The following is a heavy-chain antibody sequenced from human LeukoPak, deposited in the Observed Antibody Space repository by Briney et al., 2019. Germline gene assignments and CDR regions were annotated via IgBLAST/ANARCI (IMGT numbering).Heavy chain of an antibody. J-gene: IGHJ3*02. Sequence: SETLSLTCAVYDGSFSGYYWSWIRQPPGKGLEWIGEINHSGSTNYNPSLKSRVTISVDTSKNQFSLKLSSVTAADTAVYYCATDQFLPSRAFDIWGQGTMVTVSS. CDR1: DGSFSGYY. D-gene: IGHD2-2*01. CDR2: INHSGST. V-gene: IGHV4-34*01. CDR3: ATDQFLPSRAFDI.